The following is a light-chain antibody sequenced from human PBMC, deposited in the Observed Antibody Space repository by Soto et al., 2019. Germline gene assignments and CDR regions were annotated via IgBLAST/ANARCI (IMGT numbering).Light chain of an antibody. Sequence: LTQSTGTLSLSPCERATLSCRASQSVTTTYLAWYQQKPGQAPRLLIYSTSRRATGIPARFSGSGSGTDFTLTISSLEPEDFAVYYCQHRSAFGPGTKVDIK. J-gene: IGKJ3*01. CDR2: STS. V-gene: IGKV3D-20*02. CDR1: QSVTTTY. CDR3: QHRSA.